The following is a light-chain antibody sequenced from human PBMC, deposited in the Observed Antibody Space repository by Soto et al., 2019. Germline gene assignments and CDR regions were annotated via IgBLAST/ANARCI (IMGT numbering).Light chain of an antibody. CDR1: GGTVASNY. V-gene: IGLV6-57*02. CDR3: QSYDDTSSWV. Sequence: NFMLTQPHSVSESPGKTVTISCTGSGGTVASNYVQWYQQRPGSAPTAVMYEDSRRPSGVPDRFSGSIDSSSNSASLTTSELKTEDEADYYCQSYDDTSSWVFGGGTKLTVL. CDR2: EDS. J-gene: IGLJ3*02.